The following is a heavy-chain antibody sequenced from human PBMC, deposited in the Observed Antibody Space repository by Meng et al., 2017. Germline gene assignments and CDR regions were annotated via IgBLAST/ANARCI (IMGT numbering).Heavy chain of an antibody. CDR2: NYHSGST. CDR1: GYSISSGYY. Sequence: SETLSLTCTVSGYSISSGYYWGWIRQPPGKGLEWIGSNYHSGSTYYNPSLKSRVTISVDTSKNQFSLKLSSVTAADTAVYYCARVEQYYGDYVAYWGQGTLVTVSS. V-gene: IGHV4-38-2*02. CDR3: ARVEQYYGDYVAY. D-gene: IGHD4-17*01. J-gene: IGHJ4*02.